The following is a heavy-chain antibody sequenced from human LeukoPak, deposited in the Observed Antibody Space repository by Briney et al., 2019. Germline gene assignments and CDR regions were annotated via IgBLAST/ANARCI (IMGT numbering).Heavy chain of an antibody. J-gene: IGHJ6*04. CDR1: GFTFSSYE. D-gene: IGHD2-2*01. Sequence: GGSLRLSCAASGFTFSSYEMNWVRQAPGKGLEWVSYISSSGSTIYYADSVKGRSTISRDNAKNSLYLQMNSLRAEDTAVYYCARDGVVVPAAIYNYYYGMDVWGKGTTVTVSS. CDR2: ISSSGSTI. CDR3: ARDGVVVPAAIYNYYYGMDV. V-gene: IGHV3-48*03.